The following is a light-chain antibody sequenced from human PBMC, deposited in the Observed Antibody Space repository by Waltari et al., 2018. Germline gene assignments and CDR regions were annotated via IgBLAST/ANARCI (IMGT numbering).Light chain of an antibody. Sequence: DIQMTQSPSSLSASVGDRVTITCRASQSISSSLNWYQQKPGKAPHLLIDDASSLQSGVPSRFSGSGSGTVFTLTISSLHPEDLGTYYCQQSYSTPITFGQGTRLEIK. J-gene: IGKJ5*01. CDR1: QSISSS. V-gene: IGKV1-39*01. CDR3: QQSYSTPIT. CDR2: DAS.